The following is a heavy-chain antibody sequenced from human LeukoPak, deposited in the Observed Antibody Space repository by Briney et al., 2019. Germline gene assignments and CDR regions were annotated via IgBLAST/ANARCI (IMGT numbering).Heavy chain of an antibody. J-gene: IGHJ4*02. CDR2: INSGGST. D-gene: IGHD6-13*01. CDR3: ARVRSPRVAAAGFDY. CDR1: GFTFSSYA. V-gene: IGHV3-23*01. Sequence: PGGSLRLSCAASGFTFSSYAMSWVRQAPGKGLEWVSVINSGGSTYYADSVKGRFTISRDNSKNTLYLQMNSLRAEDTAVYYCARVRSPRVAAAGFDYWGQGTLVTVSS.